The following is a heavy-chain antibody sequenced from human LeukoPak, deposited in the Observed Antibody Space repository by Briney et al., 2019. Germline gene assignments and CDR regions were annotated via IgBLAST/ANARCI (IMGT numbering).Heavy chain of an antibody. V-gene: IGHV1-3*01. Sequence: GASVKVSCKASGYPFTSYAMYWVRQAPGQRLEWMGWINADNGDTRYSQKLQGRDTMTGDTSASKTYMELSSLRSEDTAVYYCASDAFDIWGQGTMVTVSS. CDR1: GYPFTSYA. CDR3: ASDAFDI. J-gene: IGHJ3*02. CDR2: INADNGDT.